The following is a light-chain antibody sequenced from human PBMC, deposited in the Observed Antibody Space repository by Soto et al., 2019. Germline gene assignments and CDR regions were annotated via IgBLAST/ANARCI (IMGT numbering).Light chain of an antibody. Sequence: QSALTQPPSVSGAPGQRVTISCTGSSSNIGAGYDVHWYQQLPGRAPKLLIYANNNRPSGVPDRFSGSRSGTSASLAITGLQAEDEADYSCQSYESSLSGFYVFGTGTKVTVL. V-gene: IGLV1-40*01. CDR3: QSYESSLSGFYV. CDR2: ANN. J-gene: IGLJ1*01. CDR1: SSNIGAGYD.